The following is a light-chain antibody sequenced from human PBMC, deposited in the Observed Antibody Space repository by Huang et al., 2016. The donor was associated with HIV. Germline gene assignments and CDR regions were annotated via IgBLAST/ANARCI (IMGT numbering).Light chain of an antibody. CDR1: QSLLHSDGKTH. J-gene: IGKJ2*01. V-gene: IGKV2D-29*01. CDR3: MQTTQLPQT. CDR2: EVS. Sequence: DIVLTQTPLPLSVTPGQPASISCKSTQSLLHSDGKTHLYWYLQKPGQPPKVLIYEVSNRFSGVSDRFTGSGSGTDFTLKISRVEAEDVGVYYCMQTTQLPQTFGQGTKLEIK.